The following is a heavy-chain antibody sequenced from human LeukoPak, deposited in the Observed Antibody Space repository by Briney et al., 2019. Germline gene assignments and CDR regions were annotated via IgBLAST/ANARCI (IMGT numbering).Heavy chain of an antibody. CDR1: GGSISSGDYY. J-gene: IGHJ3*02. Sequence: SETLSLTCTVSGGSISSGDYYWSWIRQPPGKGLEWIGYIYYSGSTNHNPSLKSRVTISVDTSKNQFSLKLSSVTAADTAVYYCAGGATYDAFDIWGQGTMVTVSS. D-gene: IGHD3-16*01. V-gene: IGHV4-61*08. CDR3: AGGATYDAFDI. CDR2: IYYSGST.